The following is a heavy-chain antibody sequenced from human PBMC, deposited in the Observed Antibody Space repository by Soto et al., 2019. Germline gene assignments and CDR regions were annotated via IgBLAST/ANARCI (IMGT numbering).Heavy chain of an antibody. Sequence: PGGSLRLSCAASGFTFSSYAMSWVRQAPGKGLEWVSAISGSGGSTYYADSVKGRFTISRDNSKNTLYLQMNSLRAEDTAVYYCATNSRTGLEWLGLAGCYYYYYGMDVWGQGTTVTVSS. J-gene: IGHJ6*02. CDR3: ATNSRTGLEWLGLAGCYYYYYGMDV. V-gene: IGHV3-23*01. CDR2: ISGSGGST. D-gene: IGHD3-3*01. CDR1: GFTFSSYA.